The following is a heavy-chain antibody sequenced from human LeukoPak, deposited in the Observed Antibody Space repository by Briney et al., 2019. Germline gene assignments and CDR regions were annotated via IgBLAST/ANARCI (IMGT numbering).Heavy chain of an antibody. Sequence: ASVKVSCKASGYTFTGYYMHWVRQAPGQGLEWMGWINPNSGGTNYAQKFQGWVTMTRDTSISTAYMELSRLRSDDTAVYYCARAGYSYGSSYGMDVWGKGTTVTVSS. CDR2: INPNSGGT. CDR3: ARAGYSYGSSYGMDV. V-gene: IGHV1-2*04. J-gene: IGHJ6*04. CDR1: GYTFTGYY. D-gene: IGHD5-18*01.